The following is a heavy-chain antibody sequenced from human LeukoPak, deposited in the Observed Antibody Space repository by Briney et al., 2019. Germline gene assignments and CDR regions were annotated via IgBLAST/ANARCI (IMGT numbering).Heavy chain of an antibody. CDR3: VRSWSVDWFAS. V-gene: IGHV3-21*01. CDR2: ISSSSSFI. J-gene: IGHJ5*01. D-gene: IGHD6-13*01. Sequence: PGGSLRLSCAASGFTFSSYSINWVRQAPGKGLEWVSSISSSSSFISYADSVKGRFTISRDNAKNSVFLQMNSLRAEDTAVYYCVRSWSVDWFASWGQGTLVTVSS. CDR1: GFTFSSYS.